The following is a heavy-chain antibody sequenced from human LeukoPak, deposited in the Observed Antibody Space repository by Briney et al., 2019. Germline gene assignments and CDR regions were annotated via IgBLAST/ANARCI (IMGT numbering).Heavy chain of an antibody. J-gene: IGHJ6*02. CDR2: INPNSGGT. V-gene: IGHV1-2*02. CDR1: GYTFTGYY. CDR3: AGAYGYGDYGSDHGMDV. Sequence: ASVKVSCKASGYTFTGYYMHWVRQAPGQGLEWMGWINPNSGGTNYAQKFQGRVTMTRDTSISTAYMELSRLRSDDTAVYYCAGAYGYGDYGSDHGMDVWGQGTTVTVSS. D-gene: IGHD4-17*01.